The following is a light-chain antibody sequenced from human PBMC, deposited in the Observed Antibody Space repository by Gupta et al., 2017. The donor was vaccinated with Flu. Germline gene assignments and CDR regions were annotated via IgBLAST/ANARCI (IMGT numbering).Light chain of an antibody. CDR1: SSDVGSYNL. CDR2: EGS. V-gene: IGLV2-23*01. CDR3: CSYAGSSTLV. Sequence: QSALTQPPSVSGSPGQSITISCPGTSSDVGSYNLVSWYQQHPGKAPKLMIYEGSKRPSGVSNRFSGSKSGNTASLTISGLQAEDEADYYCCSYAGSSTLVFGGGTKLTVL. J-gene: IGLJ2*01.